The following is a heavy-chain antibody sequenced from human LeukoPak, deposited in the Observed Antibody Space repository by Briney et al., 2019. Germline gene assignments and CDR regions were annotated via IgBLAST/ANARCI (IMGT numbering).Heavy chain of an antibody. Sequence: SETLSLTCTVSGDSISSHSWSWIRQPPGKGPEWIGYIYYSGRTHCHPSLKSRVTMSVDTSKNQFSLRLSSVTAADTAMYYCARFMSGTYPDWWGPETLVTVSS. CDR2: IYYSGRT. CDR3: ARFMSGTYPDW. D-gene: IGHD1-26*01. CDR1: GDSISSHS. V-gene: IGHV4-59*11. J-gene: IGHJ4*02.